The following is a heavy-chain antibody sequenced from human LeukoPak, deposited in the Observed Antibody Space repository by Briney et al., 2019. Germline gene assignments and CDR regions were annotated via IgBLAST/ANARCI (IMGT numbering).Heavy chain of an antibody. V-gene: IGHV3-21*01. D-gene: IGHD3-22*01. CDR1: GFSFNNYV. CDR3: ARDLDYYDSSGYLH. Sequence: GGSLRLSCAASGFSFNNYVMSWVRQAPGKGLEWVSSISSSSSYIYYADSVKGRFTISRDNAKNSLYLQMNSLRAEDTAVYYCARDLDYYDSSGYLHWGQGTLVTVSS. J-gene: IGHJ4*02. CDR2: ISSSSSYI.